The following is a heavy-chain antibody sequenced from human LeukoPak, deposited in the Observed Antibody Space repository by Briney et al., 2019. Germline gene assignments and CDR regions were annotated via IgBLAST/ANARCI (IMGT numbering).Heavy chain of an antibody. V-gene: IGHV3-21*01. CDR3: ARSKLFSLLVVPLDY. CDR1: GFTFSSYS. CDR2: ISSSSSYI. Sequence: GGSLRLSCAASGFTFSSYSMNWVRQAPGKGVEWVSSISSSSSYIYYADSVKGRFTISRDNAKNSLYLQMNSLRAEDTAVYYCARSKLFSLLVVPLDYWGQGTLVTVSS. D-gene: IGHD2-2*01. J-gene: IGHJ4*02.